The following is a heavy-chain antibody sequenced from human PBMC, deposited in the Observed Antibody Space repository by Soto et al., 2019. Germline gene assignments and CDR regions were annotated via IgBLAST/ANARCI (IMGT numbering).Heavy chain of an antibody. D-gene: IGHD3-3*01. J-gene: IGHJ4*02. V-gene: IGHV4-61*01. Sequence: SETLSLTCTVSGGSVSSGSYYWSWIRQPPGKGLEWIGYIYYSGSTNYNPSLKSRVTISVDTSKNQFSLKLSSVTAADTAVYYCARGPFTIFGVVTYDYWGQGTLVTVSS. CDR1: GGSVSSGSYY. CDR3: ARGPFTIFGVVTYDY. CDR2: IYYSGST.